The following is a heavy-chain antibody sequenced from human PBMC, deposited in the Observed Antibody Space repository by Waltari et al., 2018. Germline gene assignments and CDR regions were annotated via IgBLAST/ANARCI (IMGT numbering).Heavy chain of an antibody. J-gene: IGHJ4*02. CDR3: ARDRITMVQGAAPEFDY. D-gene: IGHD3-10*01. V-gene: IGHV1-2*06. Sequence: QVQLVQSGAEVKKPGASVKVSCKASGYTCTGHYMHWVRPAPGKGLEWMGRINPNSGGTNDAQKFQGRVTMTRDTSISTAYMELSRLRSDDTAVYYCARDRITMVQGAAPEFDYWGQGTLVTVSS. CDR1: GYTCTGHY. CDR2: INPNSGGT.